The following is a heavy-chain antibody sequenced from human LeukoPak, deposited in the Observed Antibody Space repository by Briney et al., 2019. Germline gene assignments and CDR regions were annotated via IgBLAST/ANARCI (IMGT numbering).Heavy chain of an antibody. CDR1: GFTFTSYG. Sequence: PGGSLRLSCAASGFTFTSYGMNWVRQAPGKGLEWVSSISSSSSYIYYADSVKGRFTISRDDAKNSLSLQMNSLRAEDTAVYYCARSGIKMVRGVIIKSPYHMDVWGKGTAVTVSS. CDR2: ISSSSSYI. D-gene: IGHD3-10*01. V-gene: IGHV3-21*01. J-gene: IGHJ6*03. CDR3: ARSGIKMVRGVIIKSPYHMDV.